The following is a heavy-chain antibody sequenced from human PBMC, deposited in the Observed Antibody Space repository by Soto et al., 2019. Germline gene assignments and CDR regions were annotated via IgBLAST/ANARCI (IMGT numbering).Heavy chain of an antibody. CDR2: ISVRNGNT. Sequence: QVQLVQSGGEVKKPGASVKVSCKASGYTFPSYGISWVRQAPGQGVEWMGWISVRNGNTEYGEKFQGRVTMTKDTSTSTVYMDLRSLTSDDTAVYFCARAAVLVAITVLDYWGQGTLVTVSS. CDR3: ARAAVLVAITVLDY. CDR1: GYTFPSYG. J-gene: IGHJ4*02. V-gene: IGHV1-18*01. D-gene: IGHD3-22*01.